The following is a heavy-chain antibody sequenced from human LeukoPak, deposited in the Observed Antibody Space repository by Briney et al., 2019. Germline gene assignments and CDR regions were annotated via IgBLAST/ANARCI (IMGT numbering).Heavy chain of an antibody. CDR2: INGDGTST. CDR1: GFTFRSYW. D-gene: IGHD3-3*01. J-gene: IGHJ6*02. CDR3: ARGLPFWSGHYYYGMDV. Sequence: PGGSLRLSCAASGFTFRSYWMPWVRQVPGKGLVWVSRINGDGTSTSYADSVKGRFTISRDNGKTELYLQMNSLRAEDTAVYYCARGLPFWSGHYYYGMDVWGQGTTVTVSS. V-gene: IGHV3-74*01.